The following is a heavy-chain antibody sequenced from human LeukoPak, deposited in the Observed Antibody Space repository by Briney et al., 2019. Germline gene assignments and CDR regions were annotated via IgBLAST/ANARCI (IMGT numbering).Heavy chain of an antibody. J-gene: IGHJ3*02. V-gene: IGHV3-48*04. CDR1: GFTFSSYS. D-gene: IGHD2-15*01. CDR2: ISSSGSTI. CDR3: ANLQYYCSGGSCYDEDAFDI. Sequence: GGSLRLSCAASGFTFSSYSMNWVRQAPGKGLEWVSYISSSGSTIYYADSVKGRFTISRDNAKNSLYLQMNSLRAEDTAVYYCANLQYYCSGGSCYDEDAFDIWGQGTMVTVSS.